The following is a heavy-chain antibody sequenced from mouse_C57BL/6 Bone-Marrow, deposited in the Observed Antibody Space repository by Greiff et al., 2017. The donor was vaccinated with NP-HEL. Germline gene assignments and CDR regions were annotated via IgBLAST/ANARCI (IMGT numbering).Heavy chain of an antibody. V-gene: IGHV1-85*01. J-gene: IGHJ1*03. CDR2: IYPRDGST. D-gene: IGHD4-1*01. CDR3: ARWELPWGLWYFDV. CDR1: GYTFPSYD. Sequence: VPLPQSGPALVKPGASVKLSCKASGYTFPSYDINWVKQRPGQGLEWIGWIYPRDGSTKYNEKFKGKATLTVDTSSSTAYMELHSLTSEDSAVYFCARWELPWGLWYFDVWGTGTTVTVSS.